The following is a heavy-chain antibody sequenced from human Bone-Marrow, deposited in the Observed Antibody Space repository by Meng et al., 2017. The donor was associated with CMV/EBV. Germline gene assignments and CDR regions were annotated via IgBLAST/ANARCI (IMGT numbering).Heavy chain of an antibody. CDR1: GFTFSSYG. CDR3: GNNGYLGMDV. Sequence: GESLKISCAASGFTFSSYGMNWVRQAPGRGLEWVSSIRSSTTYIYYADSVKGRFTITRENSKNTLYLEMNSLRVEDSAVYYCGNNGYLGMDVWGQGTTVTVSS. J-gene: IGHJ6*02. D-gene: IGHD6-25*01. CDR2: IRSSTTYI. V-gene: IGHV3-21*01.